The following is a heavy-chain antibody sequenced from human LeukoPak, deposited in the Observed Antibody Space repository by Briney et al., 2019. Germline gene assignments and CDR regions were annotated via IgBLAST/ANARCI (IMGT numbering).Heavy chain of an antibody. J-gene: IGHJ4*02. V-gene: IGHV3-23*01. CDR3: AKDLEVVATTAFDY. Sequence: GRSLRLSCAASGFTFSSYAMSWVRQAPGKVLEWVSASSGSCGRKYHAGAVKSRVTISRDNSKNTLNLKMNSLRAEYTAVDYCAKDLEVVATTAFDYWGQGTMVTVSS. D-gene: IGHD5-12*01. CDR2: SSGSCGRK. CDR1: GFTFSSYA.